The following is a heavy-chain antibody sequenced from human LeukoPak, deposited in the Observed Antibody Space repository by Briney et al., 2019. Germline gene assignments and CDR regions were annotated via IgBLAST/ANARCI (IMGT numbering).Heavy chain of an antibody. CDR3: ARDYGTMMKNAFDI. J-gene: IGHJ3*02. CDR1: GFTVSSYS. Sequence: GGSLRLSCAASGFTVSSYSMNWVRQAPGKGLEWVSSISSSSSYIYYADSVKGRFTISRDNAKNSLYLQMNSLRAEDTAVYYCARDYGTMMKNAFDIWGQGTMVTVSS. V-gene: IGHV3-21*01. CDR2: ISSSSSYI. D-gene: IGHD3-22*01.